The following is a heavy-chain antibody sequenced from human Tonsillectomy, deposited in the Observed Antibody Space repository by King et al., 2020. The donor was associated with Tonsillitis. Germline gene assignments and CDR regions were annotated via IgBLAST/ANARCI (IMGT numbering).Heavy chain of an antibody. CDR2: VNGDGSYI. D-gene: IGHD4-17*01. CDR1: GFTFSSYW. Sequence: QLVESGGGLVQPGGSLRLSCAVSGFTFSSYWMEWVRQAPGKGLVSVSRVNGDGSYINYEDSVKGRFTISRDNAKNTVYLQMNSLRGEDTAVYYCARTADGDHLDYWGQGTQATVSS. CDR3: ARTADGDHLDY. J-gene: IGHJ4*02. V-gene: IGHV3-74*02.